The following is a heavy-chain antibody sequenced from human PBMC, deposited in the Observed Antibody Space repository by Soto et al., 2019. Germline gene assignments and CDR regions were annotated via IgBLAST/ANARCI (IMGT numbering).Heavy chain of an antibody. D-gene: IGHD2-15*01. CDR2: IYYSGST. V-gene: IGHV4-31*02. Sequence: PSETLSLTCTVSGGSISSGGYYWSWIRQHPGKGLEWIGYIYYSGSTYYNPSLKSQVTISVDTSKNQFSLKLSSVTAADTALYYCARGVAYCSGGSCYRYFDYWGQGALVTVSS. J-gene: IGHJ4*02. CDR1: GGSISSGGYY. CDR3: ARGVAYCSGGSCYRYFDY.